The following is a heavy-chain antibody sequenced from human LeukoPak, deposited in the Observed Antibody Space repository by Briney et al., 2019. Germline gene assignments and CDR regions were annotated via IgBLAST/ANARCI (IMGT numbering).Heavy chain of an antibody. V-gene: IGHV4-4*02. CDR1: GGSISSSNW. CDR3: ARPNWNDLHFDY. Sequence: SETLSLTCAVSGGSISSSNWWNWVRQPPGKGLEWIGSIYYSGNTYYNPSLKSRVTISVDTSKNQFSLRLSSVTAADTAVYYCARPNWNDLHFDYWGQGTLVTVSS. D-gene: IGHD1-1*01. J-gene: IGHJ4*02. CDR2: IYYSGNT.